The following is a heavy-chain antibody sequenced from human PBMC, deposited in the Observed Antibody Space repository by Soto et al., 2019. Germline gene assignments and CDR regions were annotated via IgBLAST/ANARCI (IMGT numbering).Heavy chain of an antibody. V-gene: IGHV3-15*01. CDR2: IKSKTDGGTT. CDR1: GLSFSNAW. D-gene: IGHD2-15*01. J-gene: IGHJ6*02. CDR3: NTDCSRSWSYYGMDV. Sequence: GFLRLSGAAAGLSFSNAWMSWVRQAPGKGLEWVGRIKSKTDGGTTDYAAPVKGRFTISRDDSKNTLYLQMNSLKTEDTAVYYCNTDCSRSWSYYGMDVWGQGTTVTGSS.